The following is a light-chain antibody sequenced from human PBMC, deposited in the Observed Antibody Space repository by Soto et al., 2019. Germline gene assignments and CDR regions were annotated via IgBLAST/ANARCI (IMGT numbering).Light chain of an antibody. J-gene: IGKJ4*01. Sequence: DIQFTQSPFILSASVGDRVTITCRASENIYGYLAWYQQKPGEAPKLLIYWASTLVSGVPSRFTGGESGTEFTLTISDLQPDDFATYFSQQYRAYPLPFGGGTKVAIK. V-gene: IGKV1-5*03. CDR3: QQYRAYPLP. CDR1: ENIYGY. CDR2: WAS.